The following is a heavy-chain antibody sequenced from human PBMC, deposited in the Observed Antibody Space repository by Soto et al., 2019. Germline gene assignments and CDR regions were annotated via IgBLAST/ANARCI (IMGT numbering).Heavy chain of an antibody. V-gene: IGHV3-53*01. Sequence: EVQLVESGGGLIQPGGSLRLSCAVSGFTVSNNYMSWVRQAPGKGLEGVSGISGTDGGAYYADSVKGRFTISRDNSRSTLYLQMNSLRVEDTAVYYCASGGLHGYTNGGLSYFHSWGQGTLVTVSS. CDR2: ISGTDGGA. D-gene: IGHD5-18*01. CDR3: ASGGLHGYTNGGLSYFHS. J-gene: IGHJ4*02. CDR1: GFTVSNNY.